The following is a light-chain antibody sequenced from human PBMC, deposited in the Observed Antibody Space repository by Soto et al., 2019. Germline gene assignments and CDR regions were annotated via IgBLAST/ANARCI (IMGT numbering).Light chain of an antibody. J-gene: IGLJ1*01. V-gene: IGLV2-14*02. CDR2: EDS. CDR3: CSFTSNSIPV. CDR1: SSDVGSYNL. Sequence: QSVLTQPASVSGSPGQSITLSCTGTSSDVGSYNLVSWYQQSPGKAPKLIIYEDSKRPSGVSNRFSGSKSANTASLTISGLQAEDEADYYCCSFTSNSIPVFGPGTKVTVL.